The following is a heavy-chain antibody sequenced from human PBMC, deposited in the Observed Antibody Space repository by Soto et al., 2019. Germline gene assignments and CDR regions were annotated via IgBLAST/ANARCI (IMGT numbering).Heavy chain of an antibody. CDR2: TYYRSKWLN. CDR3: ARDLLGSAVRGFDY. J-gene: IGHJ4*02. D-gene: IGHD2-15*01. Sequence: QVKLQQSGPGLVRPSQTLSLTCAISGDSVSSNSAAWNWIRQSPSRGLEWLGRTYYRSKWLNDYAISVRSRVTVSPDTSKNQFSLQLNSVTPDDTAVYYCARDLLGSAVRGFDYWGQGTLVTVSS. CDR1: GDSVSSNSAA. V-gene: IGHV6-1*01.